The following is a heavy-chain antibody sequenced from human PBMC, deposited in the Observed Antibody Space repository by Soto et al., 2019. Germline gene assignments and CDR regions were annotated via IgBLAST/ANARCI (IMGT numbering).Heavy chain of an antibody. CDR1: GYTLTELS. D-gene: IGHD2-15*01. J-gene: IGHJ5*02. CDR3: ATRLKVVAPKWWFDP. Sequence: EASVKVSCKVSGYTLTELSMHWVRQAPGKGLEWMGGFDPEDGETIYAQKFQGRVTMTEDTSTDTAYMELSSLRSEDTAVYYCATRLKVVAPKWWFDPWGQGTLVTVSS. CDR2: FDPEDGET. V-gene: IGHV1-24*01.